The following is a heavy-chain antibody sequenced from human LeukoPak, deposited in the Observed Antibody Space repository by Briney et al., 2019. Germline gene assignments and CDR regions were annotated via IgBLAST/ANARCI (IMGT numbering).Heavy chain of an antibody. D-gene: IGHD1-26*01. CDR3: AKAAEWELLGYYGMDV. CDR1: GFTFSSYG. CDR2: ISYDGRNK. J-gene: IGHJ6*02. Sequence: GGSLRLSCAASGFTFSSYGMHWVRQAPGKGLEWVAVISYDGRNKYYADSVKGRFTISRDNSKNTLYLQMNSLRAEVTAVYYCAKAAEWELLGYYGMDVWGQGTTVTVSS. V-gene: IGHV3-30*18.